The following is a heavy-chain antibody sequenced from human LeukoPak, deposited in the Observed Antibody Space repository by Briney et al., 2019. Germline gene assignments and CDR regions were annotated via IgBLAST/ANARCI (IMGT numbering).Heavy chain of an antibody. V-gene: IGHV1-18*01. J-gene: IGHJ3*02. CDR1: GYTFTSYG. Sequence: ASVKVSCXASGYTFTSYGISWVRQAPGQGLEWMGWISAYNGNTNYAQKLQGRVTMTTDTSTSTAYMELRSLRSDDTAVYYCAREASTMIVAPTDAFDIWGQGTMVTASS. CDR2: ISAYNGNT. D-gene: IGHD3-22*01. CDR3: AREASTMIVAPTDAFDI.